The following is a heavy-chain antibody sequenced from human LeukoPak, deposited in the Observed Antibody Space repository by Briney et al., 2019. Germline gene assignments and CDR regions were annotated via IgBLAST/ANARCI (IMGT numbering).Heavy chain of an antibody. Sequence: SETLSLTCTVSGGSISSSYYYWGWIRQPPGKGLEWIGNFHYSGSTYYNPSLKSRVTISVDTSKNQFSLRLSSVTAAGTAVYYCARQVTFGYAYAYYFDYWGQGTLVTVSS. CDR3: ARQVTFGYAYAYYFDY. CDR2: FHYSGST. D-gene: IGHD3-16*01. V-gene: IGHV4-39*01. CDR1: GGSISSSYYY. J-gene: IGHJ4*02.